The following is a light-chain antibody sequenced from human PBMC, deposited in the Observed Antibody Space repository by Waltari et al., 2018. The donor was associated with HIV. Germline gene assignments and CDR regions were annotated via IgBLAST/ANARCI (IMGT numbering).Light chain of an antibody. V-gene: IGLV3-1*01. Sequence: SYELTQPPSVSVSPGQTASITSPGDNLGDTFACWYLQKPGPSPVLVIYEDNKRPSGIPERFSGSNSGNTATLTITGTQAMDEGDYYCQAWDSSIVVFGGGTKLTVL. J-gene: IGLJ2*01. CDR1: NLGDTF. CDR2: EDN. CDR3: QAWDSSIVV.